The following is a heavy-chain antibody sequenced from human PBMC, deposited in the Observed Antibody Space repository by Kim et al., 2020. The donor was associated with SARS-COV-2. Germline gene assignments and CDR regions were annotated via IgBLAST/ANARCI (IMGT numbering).Heavy chain of an antibody. CDR2: IYYSGST. J-gene: IGHJ4*02. Sequence: SETLSLTCTVSGGSISSYYWSWIRQPPGKGLEWIGYIYYSGSTNYNPSLKSRVTISVDTSKNQFSLKLSSVTAADTAVYYCARVGYCSGGSCSPFDYWGQGTLVTVSS. D-gene: IGHD2-15*01. V-gene: IGHV4-59*01. CDR1: GGSISSYY. CDR3: ARVGYCSGGSCSPFDY.